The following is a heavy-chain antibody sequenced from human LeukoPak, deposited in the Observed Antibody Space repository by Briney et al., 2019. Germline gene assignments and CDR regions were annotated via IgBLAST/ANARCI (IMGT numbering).Heavy chain of an antibody. V-gene: IGHV1-2*02. Sequence: ASVKVSCKASGYTFTDYHIYWLRQAPGQGLEWMAWIFPKTGTTTYAREFQGRVTLTSDTSIRTAYMGLRALTSDDTAVYFCARTGVGSGLTYWGQGTQVTVSS. CDR1: GYTFTDYH. CDR3: ARTGVGSGLTY. J-gene: IGHJ4*02. CDR2: IFPKTGTT. D-gene: IGHD3-22*01.